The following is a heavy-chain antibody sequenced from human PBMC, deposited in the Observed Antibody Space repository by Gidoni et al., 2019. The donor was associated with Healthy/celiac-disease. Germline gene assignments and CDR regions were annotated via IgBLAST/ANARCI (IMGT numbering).Heavy chain of an antibody. J-gene: IGHJ4*02. CDR3: ATSGGLRYFDWLLNFDY. CDR1: GYTLTELS. Sequence: QVQLVQSGAAVKKPGASVKVSCKVSGYTLTELSMHWVRQAPGKGLEWMGGFDPEDGETIYAQKFQGRVTMTEDTSTDTAYMELSSLRSEDTAVYYCATSGGLRYFDWLLNFDYWGQGTLVTVSS. V-gene: IGHV1-24*01. CDR2: FDPEDGET. D-gene: IGHD3-9*01.